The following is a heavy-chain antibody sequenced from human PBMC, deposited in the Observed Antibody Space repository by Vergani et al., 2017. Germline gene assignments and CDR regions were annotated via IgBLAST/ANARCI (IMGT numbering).Heavy chain of an antibody. D-gene: IGHD3-9*01. CDR3: ARERVLRYFDWSPRVYYYMDV. CDR2: ISWNSGSI. V-gene: IGHV3-9*01. CDR1: GFTFDDYA. J-gene: IGHJ6*03. Sequence: EVQLVESGGGLVQPGRSLRLSCAASGFTFDDYAMHWVRQAPGKGLEWVSGISWNSGSIGYADSVKGRFTISRDNAKNSLYLQMNSLRAEDTAVYYCARERVLRYFDWSPRVYYYMDVWGQGTTVTVSS.